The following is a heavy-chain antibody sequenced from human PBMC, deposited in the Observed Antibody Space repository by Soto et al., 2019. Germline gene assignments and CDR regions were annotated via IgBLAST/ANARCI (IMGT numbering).Heavy chain of an antibody. V-gene: IGHV4-59*01. Sequence: QVQLQESGPGLVKPSETLSLTCTVSGGSISSYYWSWIRQPPGKGLEWIGYIYYSGSTNYNPSLKSRVTISVDTSKNQFSLKLSSVTAADTAVYYCARDTGSSSWSTYYYYGMDVWGQGTTVTVSS. J-gene: IGHJ6*02. CDR3: ARDTGSSSWSTYYYYGMDV. D-gene: IGHD6-13*01. CDR2: IYYSGST. CDR1: GGSISSYY.